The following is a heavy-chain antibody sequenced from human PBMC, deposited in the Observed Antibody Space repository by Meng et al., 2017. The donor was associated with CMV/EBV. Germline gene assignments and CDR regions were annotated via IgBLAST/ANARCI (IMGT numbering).Heavy chain of an antibody. CDR2: IYHSGST. CDR1: GYSISSGYY. V-gene: IGHV4-38-2*02. D-gene: IGHD2-15*01. Sequence: ESLKISCTVSGYSISSGYYWGWIRQPPGKGLEGIGSIYHSGSTYYNPSLKSRVTISVDTSKNQFSLKLSSVTAADTAVYYCARDGGAWGELYYYGMDVWGQGTTVIVSS. J-gene: IGHJ6*02. CDR3: ARDGGAWGELYYYGMDV.